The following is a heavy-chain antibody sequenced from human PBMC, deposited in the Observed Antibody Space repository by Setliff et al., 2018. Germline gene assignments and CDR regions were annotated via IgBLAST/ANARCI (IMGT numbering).Heavy chain of an antibody. V-gene: IGHV4-39*01. D-gene: IGHD3-10*01. CDR3: ARGLAVIRAFDI. CDR1: GGSISSSSSY. J-gene: IGHJ3*02. Sequence: PSETLSPTCTVSGGSISSSSSYWGWLRQPPGKGLEWIGSIYYSGSTYYNPSLKSRVTVFVDTPKNLFSLKLSSVTAADTAVYYCARGLAVIRAFDIWGQGTMVTVSS. CDR2: IYYSGST.